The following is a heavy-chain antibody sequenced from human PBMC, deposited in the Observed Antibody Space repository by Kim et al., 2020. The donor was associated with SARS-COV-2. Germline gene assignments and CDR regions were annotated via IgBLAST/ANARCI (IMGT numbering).Heavy chain of an antibody. Sequence: GGSLRLSCAASGFTFSSYAMSWVRQAPGKGLEWVSAISGSGGSTYYADSVKGRFTISRDNSKNTLYLQMNSLRAEDTAVYYCAKGTSLTAAARKGYYYYGMDVWGQGTTVTVSS. CDR3: AKGTSLTAAARKGYYYYGMDV. J-gene: IGHJ6*02. V-gene: IGHV3-23*01. CDR2: ISGSGGST. D-gene: IGHD6-13*01. CDR1: GFTFSSYA.